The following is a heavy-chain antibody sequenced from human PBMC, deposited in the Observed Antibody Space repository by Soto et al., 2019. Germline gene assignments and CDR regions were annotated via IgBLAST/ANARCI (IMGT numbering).Heavy chain of an antibody. J-gene: IGHJ3*02. CDR2: INHSGSN. D-gene: IGHD3-9*01. V-gene: IGHV4-34*01. CDR3: ARGGSNDWQVAFDI. CDR1: GDSFSLYY. Sequence: SETLSITCTFSGDSFSLYYWTWIRQSPGKGLEWIGEINHSGSNNYSPSLKSRVTMSLDTSKNQFSLKLTSVTAADTAVYYCARGGSNDWQVAFDIWGQGTMVTVSS.